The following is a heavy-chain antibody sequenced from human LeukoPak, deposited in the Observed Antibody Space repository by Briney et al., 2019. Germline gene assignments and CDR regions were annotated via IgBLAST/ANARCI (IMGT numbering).Heavy chain of an antibody. CDR1: GFTFSSYE. CDR2: ISSSANTI. J-gene: IGHJ1*01. CDR3: ASESLDSSLA. D-gene: IGHD3-22*01. Sequence: TGGSLRLSCAASGFTFSSYEMNWVGQAPGKGLEWVSYISSSANTIYYADSVRGRFTISRDNSRNSLYLQMNSLRAEDTAVYYCASESLDSSLAWGQGTLVTVSS. V-gene: IGHV3-48*03.